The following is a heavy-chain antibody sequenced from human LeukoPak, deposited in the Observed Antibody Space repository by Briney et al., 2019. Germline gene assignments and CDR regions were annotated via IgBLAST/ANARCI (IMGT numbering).Heavy chain of an antibody. D-gene: IGHD3/OR15-3a*01. V-gene: IGHV3-30-3*01. CDR3: AREAWTGEVGYFGC. CDR1: GFTFNTYA. Sequence: PGRSLRLSCAASGFTFNTYAMHWVRQAPGKGLEWVAVISYDGSNKYYADSVKGRFTISRDNSKNTLYLQMNSLRAEDTAVYYCAREAWTGEVGYFGCWGQGTLVTVSS. J-gene: IGHJ4*02. CDR2: ISYDGSNK.